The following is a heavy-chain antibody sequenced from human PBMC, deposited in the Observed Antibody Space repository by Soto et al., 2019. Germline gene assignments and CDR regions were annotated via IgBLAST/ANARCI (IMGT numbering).Heavy chain of an antibody. CDR1: GQSFSGHS. V-gene: IGHV4-34*01. CDR3: ARGSGIAALPGELEDVKYDY. CDR2: INESGST. J-gene: IGHJ4*02. D-gene: IGHD1-1*01. Sequence: QVQLQQWGAGLVKPSETLSLSCAVYGQSFSGHSWAWIRQPPGKGLEWIGEINESGSTYYNPSLKNRVTSSTDQSKNHFSRKVSSVSAADTAAYFWARGSGIAALPGELEDVKYDYWGQGTLVNVAS.